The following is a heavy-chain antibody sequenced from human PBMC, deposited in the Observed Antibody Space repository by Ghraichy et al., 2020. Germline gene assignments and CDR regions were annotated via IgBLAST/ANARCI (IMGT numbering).Heavy chain of an antibody. CDR1: GFTFDDYA. J-gene: IGHJ2*01. CDR2: ISWNSGSI. D-gene: IGHD3-10*01. CDR3: AKGPIGSNRPHWYFDL. Sequence: SLNISCAASGFTFDDYAMHWVRQAPGKGLEWVSDISWNSGSIGYADSVKGRFTISRDNAKNSLYLQMNSLRAEDTALYYCAKGPIGSNRPHWYFDLWGRGTLVTVSS. V-gene: IGHV3-9*01.